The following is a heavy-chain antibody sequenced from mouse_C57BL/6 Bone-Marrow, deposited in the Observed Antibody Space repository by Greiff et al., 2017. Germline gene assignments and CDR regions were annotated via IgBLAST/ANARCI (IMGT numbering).Heavy chain of an antibody. CDR3: ARENYYGSSWGFAY. D-gene: IGHD1-1*01. Sequence: QVQLQQSGPELVKPGASVKISCKASGYAFSSSWMNWVKQRPGKGLEWIGRIYPGDGDPNYNGKFKGKATLTADKSSSTAYMQLSSLTSEDSAVYFCARENYYGSSWGFAYWGQGTLVTVSA. V-gene: IGHV1-82*01. CDR2: IYPGDGDP. CDR1: GYAFSSSW. J-gene: IGHJ3*01.